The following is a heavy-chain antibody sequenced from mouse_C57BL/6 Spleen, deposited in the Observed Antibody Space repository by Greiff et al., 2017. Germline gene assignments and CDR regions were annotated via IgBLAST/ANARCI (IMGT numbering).Heavy chain of an antibody. CDR1: GYTFTSSW. J-gene: IGHJ2*01. CDR3: ARYRGSGDGFDY. V-gene: IGHV1-55*01. D-gene: IGHD1-1*01. CDR2: IYPGSGSP. Sequence: QVQLQQPGAELVKPGASVKMSCKASGYTFTSSWITWVKQRPGQGLEWIGDIYPGSGSPNYNEKFKSKATLTVDTSSSTAYMQLSSLTSEDSAVYYCARYRGSGDGFDYWGQGTTLTVSS.